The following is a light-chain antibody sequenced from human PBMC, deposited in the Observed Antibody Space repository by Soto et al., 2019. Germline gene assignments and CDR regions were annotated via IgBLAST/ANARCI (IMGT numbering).Light chain of an antibody. CDR3: QQYDSTPPT. V-gene: IGKV3-20*01. CDR1: QSVNSNY. J-gene: IGKJ1*01. CDR2: GAS. Sequence: EIVLTQSAGTLSLSPGERATLSCRASQSVNSNYLAWYQRKPGQAPRLLIYGASNRATDIPYRFSASGSGTDFTLTITRLEAEYFAVYYCQQYDSTPPTFGKGTKVEVK.